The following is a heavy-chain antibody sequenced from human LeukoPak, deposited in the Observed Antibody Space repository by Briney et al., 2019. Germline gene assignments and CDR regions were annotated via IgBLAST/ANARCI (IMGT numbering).Heavy chain of an antibody. CDR2: IFYGGST. D-gene: IGHD4-23*01. Sequence: SETLSLTCTVSGGSLNGYYWNWIRQPPGKGLEWIGFIFYGGSTTYNPSLKTRVTISIDTSKNQFSLNLRSATAADTAVYYCATGRDYRVTGGHFDNWGQGTLVTVSS. CDR1: GGSLNGYY. V-gene: IGHV4-59*13. J-gene: IGHJ4*02. CDR3: ATGRDYRVTGGHFDN.